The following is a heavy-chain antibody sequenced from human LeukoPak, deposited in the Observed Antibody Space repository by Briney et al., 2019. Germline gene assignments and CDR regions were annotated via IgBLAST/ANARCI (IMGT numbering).Heavy chain of an antibody. Sequence: GGSLRLSCAASGFTFSSYTMNWVRQAPGKGLEWVSSISSSSSYIYYADSVKGRFTISRDNAKNSLYLQMNSLRAEDTAVYYCAKGSYSGHRGYFDYWGQGTLVTVSS. CDR1: GFTFSSYT. CDR3: AKGSYSGHRGYFDY. J-gene: IGHJ4*02. D-gene: IGHD3-10*01. CDR2: ISSSSSYI. V-gene: IGHV3-21*01.